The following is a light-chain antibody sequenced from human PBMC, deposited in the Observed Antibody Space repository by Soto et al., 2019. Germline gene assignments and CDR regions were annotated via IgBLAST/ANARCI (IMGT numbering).Light chain of an antibody. CDR3: KQYTSVSPIR. CDR1: QSILTW. Sequence: HMTLSFFTLSLPVKDRVTITCRASQSILTWLAWYQQKPGKAPKLLIYDASNLQSGVPSRFSGSVSGTEFTLTISILQPDDFATYYCKQYTSVSPIRFAEGTRLEI. J-gene: IGKJ5*01. V-gene: IGKV1-5*01. CDR2: DAS.